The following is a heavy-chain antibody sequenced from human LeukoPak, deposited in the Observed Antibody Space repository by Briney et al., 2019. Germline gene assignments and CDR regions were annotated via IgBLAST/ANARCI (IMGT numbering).Heavy chain of an antibody. CDR1: GFTFGSFA. CDR3: AKVNWGTVAPHGDY. CDR2: ISGNGNDI. D-gene: IGHD6-19*01. J-gene: IGHJ4*02. V-gene: IGHV3-23*01. Sequence: GRSLRLSCAASGFTFGSFAMMWFRQAPGKGLEWVSSISGNGNDIYYADYVKGRFTISRDNSKNTLYVQMNSLRAEDTAIYYCAKVNWGTVAPHGDYWGQGTLVTVSS.